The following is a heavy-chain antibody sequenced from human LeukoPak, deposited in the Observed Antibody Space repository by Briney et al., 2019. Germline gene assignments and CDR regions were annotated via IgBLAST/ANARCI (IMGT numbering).Heavy chain of an antibody. J-gene: IGHJ4*02. CDR3: ARDPGSGYEEHFDY. D-gene: IGHD5-12*01. V-gene: IGHV3-30*02. CDR1: GFTFSSYG. Sequence: GGSLRLSCAASGFTFSSYGMSWVRQAPGKGLEWVAFIRYDGSNKYYADSVKGRFTISRDNSKNTLYLQMNSLRAEDTAVYYCARDPGSGYEEHFDYWGQGTLVTVSS. CDR2: IRYDGSNK.